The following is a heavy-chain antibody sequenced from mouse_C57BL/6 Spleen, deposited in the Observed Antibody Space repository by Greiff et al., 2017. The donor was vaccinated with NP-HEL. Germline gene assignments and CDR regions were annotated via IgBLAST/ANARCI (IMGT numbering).Heavy chain of an antibody. CDR1: GFTFSSYT. CDR3: ARHGGYWDAMDY. J-gene: IGHJ4*01. Sequence: EVQRVESGGGLVKPGGSLKLSCAASGFTFSSYTMSWVRQTPEKRLEWVATISGGGGNTYYPDSVKGRFTISRDNAKNTLYLQMSSLRSEDTALYYCARHGGYWDAMDYWGQGTSVTVSS. CDR2: ISGGGGNT. V-gene: IGHV5-9*01. D-gene: IGHD2-3*01.